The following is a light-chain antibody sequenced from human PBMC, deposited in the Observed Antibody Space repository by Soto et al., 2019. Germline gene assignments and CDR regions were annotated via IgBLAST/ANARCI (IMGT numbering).Light chain of an antibody. V-gene: IGKV2-30*01. CDR3: MQGKRWPHT. J-gene: IGKJ3*01. CDR2: KVA. Sequence: DVVMTQSPLSLPVTLGQPASISCRSSQSLVYSDGNTYLSWFQQTPGQSPRRLIYKVAKRESGVPDRFSGSGSGTDFTLKISRVEAEDVGVYYCMQGKRWPHTFGPGTKVDIK. CDR1: QSLVYSDGNTY.